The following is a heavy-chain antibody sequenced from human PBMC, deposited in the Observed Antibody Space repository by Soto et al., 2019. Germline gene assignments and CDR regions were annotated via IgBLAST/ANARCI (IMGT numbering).Heavy chain of an antibody. CDR3: AKGKHPDY. Sequence: QVQLQQWGAGLLKPSETLSLTCAVYGGSFSGYYWSWIRQPPGKGLEWVGEIKHSGSTNYSPSLKSRVTISADTSKNQFSLKLSSVTAADTAVYYCAKGKHPDYWGQGTLVTVSS. J-gene: IGHJ4*02. CDR1: GGSFSGYY. V-gene: IGHV4-34*01. CDR2: IKHSGST.